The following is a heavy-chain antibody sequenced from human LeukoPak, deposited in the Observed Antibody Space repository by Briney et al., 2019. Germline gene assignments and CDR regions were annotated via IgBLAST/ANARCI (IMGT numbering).Heavy chain of an antibody. CDR1: GGSISSGGYY. CDR2: TYYSGST. V-gene: IGHV4-31*03. Sequence: PSETLSLTCTVSGGSISSGGYYWSWIRQHPGKGLEWIGYTYYSGSTYYNPSLKSRVTISVDTSKNQFSLKLSSVTAADTAVYYCARASDIVVVPAAITTGFDPWGQGTLVTVSS. CDR3: ARASDIVVVPAAITTGFDP. D-gene: IGHD2-2*02. J-gene: IGHJ5*02.